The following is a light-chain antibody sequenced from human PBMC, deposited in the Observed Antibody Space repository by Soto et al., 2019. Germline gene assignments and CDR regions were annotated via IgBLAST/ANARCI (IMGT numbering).Light chain of an antibody. CDR1: SSDVGGYKH. V-gene: IGLV2-14*01. CDR3: ASYTSSSTSVI. J-gene: IGLJ7*01. Sequence: QSALTQPASVSRSPGQSITISCTGTSSDVGGYKHVSWYQQHPDKAPKLNIFEVSNRPSGISSRFSGSKSGNTASLTISGLHAEDEADYYCASYTSSSTSVIFGRGTQLTVL. CDR2: EVS.